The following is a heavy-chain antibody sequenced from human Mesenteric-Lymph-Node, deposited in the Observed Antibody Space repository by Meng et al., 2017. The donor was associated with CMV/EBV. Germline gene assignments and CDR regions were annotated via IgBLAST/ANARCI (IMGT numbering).Heavy chain of an antibody. V-gene: IGHV4-39*01. CDR1: GGSISSSSYY. Sequence: SETLSLTCTVSGGSISSSSYYWGWIRQPPGKGLEWIGSIYYSGSTYYNPSLKSRVTISVDTSKNQFSLKLSSVTAADTAVYYCARGTQDSSSWYRVSAGGMDVWGQGTTVTVSS. D-gene: IGHD6-13*01. CDR2: IYYSGST. CDR3: ARGTQDSSSWYRVSAGGMDV. J-gene: IGHJ6*02.